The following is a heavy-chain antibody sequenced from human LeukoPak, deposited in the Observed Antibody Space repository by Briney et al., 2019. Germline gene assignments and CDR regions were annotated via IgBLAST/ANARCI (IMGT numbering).Heavy chain of an antibody. V-gene: IGHV6-1*01. J-gene: IGHJ3*02. CDR1: GDSVSSNSAA. D-gene: IGHD3-22*01. CDR2: TYYRSKWYN. CDR3: ASSWIVGEAFDI. Sequence: SQTLSLTCALPGDSVSSNSAAWNWIRQSPSRGLEWLGRTYYRSKWYNDYAVSVKSRITINPDTSKNQFSLQLNSVTPEDTAVYYCASSWIVGEAFDIWGQGTMVTVSS.